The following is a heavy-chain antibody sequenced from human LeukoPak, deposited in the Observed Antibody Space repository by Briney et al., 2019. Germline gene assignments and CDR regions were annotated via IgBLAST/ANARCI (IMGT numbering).Heavy chain of an antibody. CDR2: ISRSSIYI. CDR3: ARDSSGYYDAFDI. D-gene: IGHD3-22*01. CDR1: GFTFSSYN. Sequence: GGSLRLSCVASGFTFSSYNMNWVRQAPGKGLEWVSSISRSSIYIYYADSVKGRFTISRDNAKSSLSLQMNSLRAEDTAVYYCARDSSGYYDAFDIWGQGTMVTVSS. J-gene: IGHJ3*02. V-gene: IGHV3-21*01.